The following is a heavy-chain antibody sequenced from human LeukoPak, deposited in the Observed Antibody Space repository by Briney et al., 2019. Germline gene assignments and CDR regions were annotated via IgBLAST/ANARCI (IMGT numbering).Heavy chain of an antibody. CDR3: AKDAPGYSSIPEGFDP. D-gene: IGHD6-13*01. CDR2: ISGSGGST. J-gene: IGHJ5*02. CDR1: GFTFSDYA. Sequence: GGSLRLSCAASGFTFSDYAMSWVRQAPGKGLEWVSSISGSGGSTYYADSVKGRFTISRDNSKNTLYLQMNSLRAEDTAIYYCAKDAPGYSSIPEGFDPWGQGTLVTVSS. V-gene: IGHV3-23*01.